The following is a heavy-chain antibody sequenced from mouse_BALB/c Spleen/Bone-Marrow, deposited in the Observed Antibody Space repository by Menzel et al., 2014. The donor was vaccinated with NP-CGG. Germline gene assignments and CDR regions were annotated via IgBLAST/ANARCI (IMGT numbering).Heavy chain of an antibody. J-gene: IGHJ3*01. D-gene: IGHD2-2*01. V-gene: IGHV14-3*02. CDR2: IDPANDNT. CDR3: ANYGYDGGVFAY. CDR1: GFNIKDFY. Sequence: VQLQQPGAELVKPGTSVTLSCTASGFNIKDFYMHWVKRRPEQSLEWIGRIDPANDNTKYDPKFQGKATITADTSSNTAYLHISSLTSEDSAVYYCANYGYDGGVFAYWGQGTLVTVSA.